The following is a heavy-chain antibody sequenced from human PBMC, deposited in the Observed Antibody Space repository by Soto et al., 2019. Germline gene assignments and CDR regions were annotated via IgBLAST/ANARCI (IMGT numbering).Heavy chain of an antibody. V-gene: IGHV1-3*01. D-gene: IGHD4-17*01. CDR2: INAGNGNT. CDR1: GYTFTSYA. J-gene: IGHJ4*02. Sequence: ASVKVSCKASGYTFTSYAMHWVRQAPGQRLEWMGWINAGNGNTKYSQKFQGRVTITRDTSASTAYMELSSLRSEDTAVYYRARDADPMTTVTPFDYWGQGTLVTVSS. CDR3: ARDADPMTTVTPFDY.